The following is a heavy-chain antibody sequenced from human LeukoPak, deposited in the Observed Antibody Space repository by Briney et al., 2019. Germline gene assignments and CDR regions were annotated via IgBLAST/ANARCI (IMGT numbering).Heavy chain of an antibody. CDR1: GFTFSSYE. V-gene: IGHV3-48*03. Sequence: GGSLRLSCAASGFTFSSYEMNWVRQAPGKGLEWVSYITSGSTIYYADSVKGRFTISRDNAKNSLYLQMNSLRAEDTAVYYCARETHSNYGLAYFDYWGQGTLVTVSS. D-gene: IGHD4-11*01. CDR3: ARETHSNYGLAYFDY. J-gene: IGHJ4*02. CDR2: ITSGSTI.